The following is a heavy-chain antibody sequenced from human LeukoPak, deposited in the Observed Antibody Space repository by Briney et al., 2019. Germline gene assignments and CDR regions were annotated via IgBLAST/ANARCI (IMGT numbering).Heavy chain of an antibody. D-gene: IGHD1-1*01. CDR3: ARQIVGSSWNYYYSYMDV. V-gene: IGHV4-39*01. CDR2: VFHSGNA. J-gene: IGHJ6*03. CDR1: GGSISSSLYH. Sequence: SETLCLTCSASGGSISSSLYHWGWLRQPPGKGLEWIGNVFHSGNAYYSPSLQSRVAISVDMSNNQFSLKLTSVTAGDTAVYYCARQIVGSSWNYYYSYMDVWAKGTSVTVSS.